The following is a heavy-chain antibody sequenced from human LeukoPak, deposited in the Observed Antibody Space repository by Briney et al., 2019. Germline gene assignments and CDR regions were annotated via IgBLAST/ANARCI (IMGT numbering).Heavy chain of an antibody. D-gene: IGHD1-1*01. Sequence: GGSMRLSCEAAGVTLRTHHIHWVRQAPGKGPEWVAVISADGTDEHYADPVRGRFTVSRDNSKNTVFLQMNSLSLEDTALYHCAKLKVANDILFDIWGQGTMVTVSS. CDR1: GVTLRTHH. CDR2: ISADGTDE. J-gene: IGHJ3*02. V-gene: IGHV3-30*18. CDR3: AKLKVANDILFDI.